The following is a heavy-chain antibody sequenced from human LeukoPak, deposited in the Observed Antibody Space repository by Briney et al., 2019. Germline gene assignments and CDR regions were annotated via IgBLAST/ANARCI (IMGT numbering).Heavy chain of an antibody. D-gene: IGHD2-15*01. CDR3: ARDFLGYCSGGSCYHAFDI. CDR2: FDPEDGET. J-gene: IGHJ3*02. CDR1: GYTLTELS. Sequence: ASVKVSCKVSGYTLTELSMHWVRQAPGKGLEWMGGFDPEDGETIYAQKFQGRVTMTEDTSTDTAYMELSSLRSEDTAVYYCARDFLGYCSGGSCYHAFDIWGQGTMVTVSS. V-gene: IGHV1-24*01.